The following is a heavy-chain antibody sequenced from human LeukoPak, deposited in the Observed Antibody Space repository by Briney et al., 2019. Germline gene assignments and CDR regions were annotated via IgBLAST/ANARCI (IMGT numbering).Heavy chain of an antibody. CDR3: ARGAEGIAASDSNFDY. V-gene: IGHV3-23*01. CDR2: ISGSGGST. D-gene: IGHD6-13*01. Sequence: GGSLRLSCAASGFTFSSYAMSWVRQAPGKGLEWVSAISGSGGSTYYADSVKGRFTISRDNSKNTLYLQMNSLRAGDTAVYYCARGAEGIAASDSNFDYWGQGMLVTVSS. CDR1: GFTFSSYA. J-gene: IGHJ4*02.